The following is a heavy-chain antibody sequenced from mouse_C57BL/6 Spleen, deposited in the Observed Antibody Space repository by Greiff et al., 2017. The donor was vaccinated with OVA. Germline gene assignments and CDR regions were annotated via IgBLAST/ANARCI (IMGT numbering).Heavy chain of an antibody. D-gene: IGHD2-5*01. CDR2: IDPSDSET. V-gene: IGHV1-52*01. CDR1: GYTFTSYW. CDR3: ARPYSNYVGYAMDY. Sequence: VQLQQPGAELVRPGSSVKLSCKASGYTFTSYWMHWVKQRPIQGLEWIGNIDPSDSETHYNQKFKDKATLTVDKSSSTAYMQLSSLTSEDSAVYYCARPYSNYVGYAMDYWGQGTSVTVSS. J-gene: IGHJ4*01.